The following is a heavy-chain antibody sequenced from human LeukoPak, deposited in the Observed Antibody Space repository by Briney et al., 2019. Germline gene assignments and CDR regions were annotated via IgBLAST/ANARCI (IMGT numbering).Heavy chain of an antibody. Sequence: ASVKVSCKASGYTFTSYGISWVRQAPGQGLEWMGWISAYNDNTNYAQKLQGRVTMTTDTSTSTAYMELRSLRSDDTAVYYCARAPIVVVPAAIFPDYWGQGTLVTVSS. V-gene: IGHV1-18*01. CDR3: ARAPIVVVPAAIFPDY. J-gene: IGHJ4*02. CDR1: GYTFTSYG. D-gene: IGHD2-2*01. CDR2: ISAYNDNT.